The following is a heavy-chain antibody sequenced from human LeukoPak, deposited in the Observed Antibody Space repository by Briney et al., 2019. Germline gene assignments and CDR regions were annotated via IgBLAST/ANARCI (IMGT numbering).Heavy chain of an antibody. CDR3: ARAGRNPSYYDFWSGHKYFDY. CDR1: GGSISSYY. V-gene: IGHV4-59*01. J-gene: IGHJ4*02. D-gene: IGHD3-3*01. CDR2: IYYSGST. Sequence: PSETLSLTCTVSGGSISSYYWSWIRQPPGKGLEWIGYIYYSGSTNYNPSLKSRVTISVDTSKNQFSLKLSSVTAADTAVYYCARAGRNPSYYDFWSGHKYFDYWGQGTLVTVSS.